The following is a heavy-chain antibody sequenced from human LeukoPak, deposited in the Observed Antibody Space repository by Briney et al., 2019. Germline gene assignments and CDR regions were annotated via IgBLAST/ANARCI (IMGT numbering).Heavy chain of an antibody. V-gene: IGHV3-74*01. CDR2: IDSEGISA. D-gene: IGHD6-19*01. J-gene: IGHJ4*02. CDR3: TRGTSVVAGIDF. CDR1: GFIFSTYW. Sequence: GGSLRLSCGASGFIFSTYWMHWVRQAPGKGLEWVSHIDSEGISATYGDPAKGRFIMSRDNAKNTVYLNMNSLRAEDTGVYYCTRGTSVVAGIDFWGQGTLVTVSS.